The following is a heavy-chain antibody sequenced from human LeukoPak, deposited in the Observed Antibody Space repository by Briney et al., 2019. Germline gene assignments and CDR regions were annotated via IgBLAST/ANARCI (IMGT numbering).Heavy chain of an antibody. CDR1: GYSFTSGHY. Sequence: SETLSLTCSVSGYSFTSGHYWGWIRQPPGKGLEWIGDINPSGSTYYNPSLKSRLTISVDTSKNQFSLKLRSVTAADTAVYYCARGRHDITMIVVVMTSVSYYLDVWGKGTTVTVS. CDR3: ARGRHDITMIVVVMTSVSYYLDV. J-gene: IGHJ6*03. D-gene: IGHD3-22*01. V-gene: IGHV4-38-2*02. CDR2: INPSGST.